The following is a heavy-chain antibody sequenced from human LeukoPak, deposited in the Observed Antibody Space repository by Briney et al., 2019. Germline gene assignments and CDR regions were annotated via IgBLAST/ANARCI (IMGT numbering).Heavy chain of an antibody. D-gene: IGHD6-19*01. CDR1: VYTFTSDD. V-gene: IGHV1-8*01. CDR2: MNPNSGNT. Sequence: ASVKVSCKVSVYTFTSDDTTWVRQATGQGLEWMGWMNPNSGNTGYAQKFQGRVTMTSNTSISTAYMELSSLRSEDTAVYCSAKEGGYSSGYYSGYWGQGTLVTVSS. J-gene: IGHJ4*02. CDR3: AKEGGYSSGYYSGY.